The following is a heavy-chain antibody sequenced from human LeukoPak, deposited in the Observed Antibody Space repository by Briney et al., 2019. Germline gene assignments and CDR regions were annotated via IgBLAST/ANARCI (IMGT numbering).Heavy chain of an antibody. V-gene: IGHV3-23*01. D-gene: IGHD5-24*01. CDR1: GFTFSNYA. CDR2: ISGSGTST. J-gene: IGHJ4*02. CDR3: ARSISRDGYNNFDC. Sequence: PGGSLRLSCAASGFTFSNYAMTWVRQAPGKGLEWVSAISGSGTSTYYADSVKGRFTISGDNSKNTLYLQMNSLRAEDTAVYYCARSISRDGYNNFDCWGQGTLVTVSS.